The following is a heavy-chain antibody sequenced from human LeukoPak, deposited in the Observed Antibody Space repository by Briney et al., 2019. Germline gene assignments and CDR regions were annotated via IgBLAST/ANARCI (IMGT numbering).Heavy chain of an antibody. V-gene: IGHV4-38-2*02. CDR1: GYSISTSYY. D-gene: IGHD3-10*01. J-gene: IGHJ4*02. CDR3: ATVLWFGELLFGFDY. CDR2: IYYSGST. Sequence: SETLSLTCTVSGYSISTSYYWGWICQPPGKGLEWIGSIYYSGSTYYNPSLKSRVTISVDTSKNQFSLKLSSVTAADTAVYYCATVLWFGELLFGFDYWGQGTLVTVSS.